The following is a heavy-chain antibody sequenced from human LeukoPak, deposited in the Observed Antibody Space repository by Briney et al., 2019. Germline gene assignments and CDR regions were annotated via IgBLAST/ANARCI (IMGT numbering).Heavy chain of an antibody. CDR2: IIPIFGTA. D-gene: IGHD3-3*01. V-gene: IGHV1-69*13. J-gene: IGHJ4*02. Sequence: SVKVSCKASGYTFTGYYMHWVRQAPGQGLEWMGGIIPIFGTANYAQKFQGRVTITADESTSTAYMELSSLRSEDTAVYYCAVGEFWSGYYSIDYWGQGTLVTVSS. CDR1: GYTFTGYY. CDR3: AVGEFWSGYYSIDY.